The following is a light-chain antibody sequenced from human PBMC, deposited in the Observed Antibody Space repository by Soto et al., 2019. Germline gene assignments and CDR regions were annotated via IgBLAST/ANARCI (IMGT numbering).Light chain of an antibody. Sequence: DIVMTQSPATLSVSPGERATLSCRASQSVSSDLAWYHQKPGQAPKLLIYGASTRDTGIPARFSGSGSGTEFTLTSSSLQAEYFAFYYCQQYNNWPRTFGQGTKVDIK. CDR2: GAS. V-gene: IGKV3-15*01. CDR1: QSVSSD. CDR3: QQYNNWPRT. J-gene: IGKJ1*01.